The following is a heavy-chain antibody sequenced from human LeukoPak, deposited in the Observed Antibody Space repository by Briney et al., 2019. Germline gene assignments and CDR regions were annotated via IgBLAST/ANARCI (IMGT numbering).Heavy chain of an antibody. CDR1: GGPISSGDYY. Sequence: SETLSLTCTVSGGPISSGDYYWSWIRQPPGKGLECIGYIYYSGSTYYNPSLKSRVTISVGTSKNQFSLKLSSVTAADTAVYYCARGFLSPRDQDLDPWGQGTLVTVSS. J-gene: IGHJ5*02. V-gene: IGHV4-30-4*01. CDR3: ARGFLSPRDQDLDP. CDR2: IYYSGST. D-gene: IGHD2/OR15-2a*01.